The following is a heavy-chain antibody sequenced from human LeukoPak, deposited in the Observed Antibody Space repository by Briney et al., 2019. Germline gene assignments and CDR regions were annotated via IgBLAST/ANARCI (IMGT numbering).Heavy chain of an antibody. J-gene: IGHJ5*02. CDR3: ARHEVDILTGYYLNWFDP. CDR1: GASISSYY. Sequence: KPSETLSLTCSVSGASISSYYWSWIRQPPGKGLEWIGYIYYSGSTYYNPSLKSRVTISVDTSKNQFSLKLSSVTAADTAVYYCARHEVDILTGYYLNWFDPWGQGTLVTVSS. D-gene: IGHD3-9*01. V-gene: IGHV4-59*08. CDR2: IYYSGST.